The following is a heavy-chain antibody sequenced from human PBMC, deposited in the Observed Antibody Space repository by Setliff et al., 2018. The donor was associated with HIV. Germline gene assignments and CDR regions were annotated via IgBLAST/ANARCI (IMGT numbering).Heavy chain of an antibody. Sequence: ASVKVSCKAPGDTFSTSALSWVRQAPGKGLEWMGRVDPKNGKTLYAENLRGRITITADTSTDTAYMELNSLRSEDTAMYYCATLDYYGSQTYNLALHYWGQGTLVTVSS. D-gene: IGHD3-10*01. CDR1: GDTFSTSA. J-gene: IGHJ4*02. CDR3: ATLDYYGSQTYNLALHY. V-gene: IGHV1-69-2*01. CDR2: VDPKNGKT.